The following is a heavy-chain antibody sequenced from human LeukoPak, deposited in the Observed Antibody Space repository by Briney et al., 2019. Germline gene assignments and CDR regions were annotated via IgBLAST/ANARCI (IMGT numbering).Heavy chain of an antibody. Sequence: PSETLSLTCAVYGRPFRCHYWIWMRHPPGKAVEWIGEVIHSGNVNYNPSLRSRVTMSVDTAKSQFSVKLRSMTAADTSVFFCARARGSSSGWGHYYYSLDVWGQGTAVTVSS. D-gene: IGHD6-19*01. CDR2: VIHSGNV. CDR3: ARARGSSSGWGHYYYSLDV. J-gene: IGHJ6*02. CDR1: GRPFRCHY. V-gene: IGHV4-34*12.